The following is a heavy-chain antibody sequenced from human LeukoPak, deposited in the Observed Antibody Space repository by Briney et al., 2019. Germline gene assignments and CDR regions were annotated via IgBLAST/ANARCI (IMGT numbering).Heavy chain of an antibody. V-gene: IGHV1-46*01. CDR2: INPSGGST. J-gene: IGHJ4*02. CDR1: GYTFTSYY. CDR3: ARDQSPGGDYGTYIGY. Sequence: ASVKVSCKAPGYTFTSYYMHWVRQAPGQGLEWMGIINPSGGSTSYAQKFQGRVTMTRDTSTSTVYMELSSLRSEDTAVYYCARDQSPGGDYGTYIGYWGQGTLVTVSS. D-gene: IGHD4-17*01.